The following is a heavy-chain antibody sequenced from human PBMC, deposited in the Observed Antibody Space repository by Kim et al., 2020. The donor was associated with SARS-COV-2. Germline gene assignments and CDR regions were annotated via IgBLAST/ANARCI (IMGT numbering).Heavy chain of an antibody. Sequence: QKFQGRVTITADASTSTAYVELSSLRSEDTAVYYCARGVTIFGVVEGLDVWGQGTTVTVSS. D-gene: IGHD3-3*01. V-gene: IGHV1-69*01. J-gene: IGHJ6*02. CDR3: ARGVTIFGVVEGLDV.